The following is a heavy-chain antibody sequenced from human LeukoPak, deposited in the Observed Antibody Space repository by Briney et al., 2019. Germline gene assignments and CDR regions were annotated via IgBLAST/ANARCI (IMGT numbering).Heavy chain of an antibody. D-gene: IGHD3-22*01. CDR2: IYYSGST. CDR3: ARGSPPRRNYDSRGYYSYYFDY. J-gene: IGHJ4*02. CDR1: GGSISSSNYY. V-gene: IGHV4-39*07. Sequence: SSETLSLTCTVSGGSISSSNYYWGWIRQPPGKGLEWIGSIYYSGSTYYNPSLKSRVTISVDTSKNQFSLKLSSVTAADTAVYYCARGSPPRRNYDSRGYYSYYFDYWGQGTLVTVSS.